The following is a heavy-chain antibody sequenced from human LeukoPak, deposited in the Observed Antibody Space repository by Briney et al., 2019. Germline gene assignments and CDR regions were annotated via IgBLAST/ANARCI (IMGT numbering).Heavy chain of an antibody. Sequence: SETLSLTCSVSGGSINNYYWSWIRQPPGKGLEWIGYIYYSGSTNYNPSLKSRVTISVDTSKNQFSLKLSSVTAADTAVYYCARDLPVTKGSPGGFDYWGQGTLVTVSS. D-gene: IGHD3-16*01. J-gene: IGHJ4*02. CDR2: IYYSGST. CDR3: ARDLPVTKGSPGGFDY. CDR1: GGSINNYY. V-gene: IGHV4-59*01.